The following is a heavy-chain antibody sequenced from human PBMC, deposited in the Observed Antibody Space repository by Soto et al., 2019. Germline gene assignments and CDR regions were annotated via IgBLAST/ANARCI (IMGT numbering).Heavy chain of an antibody. D-gene: IGHD2-2*01. J-gene: IGHJ6*02. Sequence: PSETLSLTCAVYGGSFSGYYWTWIRQPPGTGLDWIGEINHSGSTNYNPSLKSRVTISVDTSKNQFSLKLTSVTAADTAVYYCARLGGHCSSSSCFGFYVMDVWGQRTKVTVSS. CDR1: GGSFSGYY. V-gene: IGHV4-34*01. CDR3: ARLGGHCSSSSCFGFYVMDV. CDR2: INHSGST.